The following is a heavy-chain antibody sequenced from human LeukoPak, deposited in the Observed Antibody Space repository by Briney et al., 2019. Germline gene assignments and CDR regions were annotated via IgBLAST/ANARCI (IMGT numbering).Heavy chain of an antibody. V-gene: IGHV3-23*01. CDR1: TFTFSNYA. Sequence: PGGSLRISCTTSTFTFSNYAMSWVRQAPGKGLEWISIISDSGSRTYYVDSVKGRFTISRDNSKNTLYLQMNSLRADDTAVYFCAKGHSDYGTGFGYWGQGTLVTVSS. D-gene: IGHD4-17*01. CDR2: ISDSGSRT. J-gene: IGHJ4*02. CDR3: AKGHSDYGTGFGY.